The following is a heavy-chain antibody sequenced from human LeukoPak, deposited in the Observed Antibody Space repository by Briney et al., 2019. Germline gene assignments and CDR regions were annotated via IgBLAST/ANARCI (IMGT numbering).Heavy chain of an antibody. Sequence: PGGSLRLSCVDSGFTFSSYAMSWVRQVPGKGLEWASGISDNGGSTYYADSVKGRFTISRDNSKNTLYLQMNSLRVEDTAIYYCASRQGLGWQYVNWGQGTLVTVPS. CDR1: GFTFSSYA. CDR2: ISDNGGST. D-gene: IGHD6-19*01. V-gene: IGHV3-23*01. CDR3: ASRQGLGWQYVN. J-gene: IGHJ4*02.